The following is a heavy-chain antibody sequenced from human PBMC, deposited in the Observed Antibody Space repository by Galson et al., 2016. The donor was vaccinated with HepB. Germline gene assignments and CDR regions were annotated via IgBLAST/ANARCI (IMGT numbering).Heavy chain of an antibody. Sequence: SLRLSCAASGFTFNNAWMSWVRQAPGKGLEWVGRIKSKIDGGTIDHAAPVKGRFTISREDSKNTLYLQMNSLRAEDTAVYYCAREGPQQTEVGYSGNYNPLDYWGQGTLVTVSS. CDR2: IKSKIDGGTI. CDR3: AREGPQQTEVGYSGNYNPLDY. V-gene: IGHV3-15*07. CDR1: GFTFNNAW. J-gene: IGHJ4*02. D-gene: IGHD1-26*01.